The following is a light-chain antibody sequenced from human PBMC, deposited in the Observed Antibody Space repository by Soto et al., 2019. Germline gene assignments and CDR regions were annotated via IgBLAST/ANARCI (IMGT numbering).Light chain of an antibody. Sequence: EIVLTQSPATLSVSPGEGATLSCRASQGIGDTLAWYQHKPGQTPRLLIYDTSSRATGIPDRFSGSGSGTDFTLTISRLEPEDFAVYYCQQYGSSTWTFGQGTKVDIK. CDR2: DTS. CDR3: QQYGSSTWT. V-gene: IGKV3-20*01. CDR1: QGIGDT. J-gene: IGKJ1*01.